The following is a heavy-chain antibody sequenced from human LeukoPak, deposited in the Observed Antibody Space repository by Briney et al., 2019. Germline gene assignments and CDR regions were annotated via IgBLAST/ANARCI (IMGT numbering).Heavy chain of an antibody. D-gene: IGHD6-6*01. CDR2: MNPNSGNT. V-gene: IGHV1-8*01. CDR1: GYTFTSYD. CDR3: ARYPRAARAFDY. Sequence: ASVKVSCKASGYTFTSYDINWVRQATGQGLEWMGWMNPNSGNTGYAQKFQGRVTMTRNTSISTAYMELSSLRSGDTAVYYCARYPRAARAFDYWGQGTLVTVSS. J-gene: IGHJ4*02.